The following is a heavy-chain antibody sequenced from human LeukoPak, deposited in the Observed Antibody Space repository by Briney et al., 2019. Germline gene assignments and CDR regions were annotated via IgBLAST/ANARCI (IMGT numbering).Heavy chain of an antibody. D-gene: IGHD5-24*01. Sequence: PSETLSLTCTVSGGSISSHYWSWIRQPPGKGLEWIGYIYYSGSTNYNPSLKSRVTISVDTPKNQFSLKLSSVTAADTAVYYCARARGYMDVWGKGTTVTVSS. CDR2: IYYSGST. CDR3: ARARGYMDV. CDR1: GGSISSHY. V-gene: IGHV4-59*11. J-gene: IGHJ6*03.